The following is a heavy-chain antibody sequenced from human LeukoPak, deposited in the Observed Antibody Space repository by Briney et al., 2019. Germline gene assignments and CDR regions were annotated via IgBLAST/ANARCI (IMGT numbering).Heavy chain of an antibody. CDR2: ISSTSRTI. CDR3: ARDHGSSSNFDY. D-gene: IGHD6-6*01. J-gene: IGHJ4*02. CDR1: GFTFSSYE. Sequence: GGSLGLSCAASGFTFSSYEMNWVRQAPGKGLEWVSYISSTSRTIYYADSVKGRFTISRDNAKNSLYLQMNSLRAEDTAVYYCARDHGSSSNFDYWGQGTLVTVSS. V-gene: IGHV3-48*01.